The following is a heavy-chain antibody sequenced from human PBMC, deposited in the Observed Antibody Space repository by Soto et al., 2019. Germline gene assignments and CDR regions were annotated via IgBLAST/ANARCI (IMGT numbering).Heavy chain of an antibody. CDR3: ASESSSGCHDY. J-gene: IGHJ4*02. V-gene: IGHV1-18*01. D-gene: IGHD6-25*01. CDR2: ISAYNGNT. Sequence: QVQLVQSGAEVKKPGASVKVSCKASGYTFTSYGISWVRQAPGQGLEWMGWISAYNGNTNYAQKLQGRATMTTDTTTSTDYMELRSLRSDDTAVYYSASESSSGCHDYWGQGTMVTVSS. CDR1: GYTFTSYG.